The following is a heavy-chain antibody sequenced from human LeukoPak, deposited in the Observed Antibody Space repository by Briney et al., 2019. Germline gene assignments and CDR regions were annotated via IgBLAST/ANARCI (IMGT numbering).Heavy chain of an antibody. CDR2: ISDDSYTI. CDR1: GFTFSSNS. D-gene: IGHD3-10*01. CDR3: VRETYGSEDWDF. Sequence: GGSLRLSSTASGFTFSSNSMIWVRQAPGKGPDWVSYISDDSYTIYYADSVKGRFTISRDNAKNSLFLQMNSLRAEDTAIYYCVRETYGSEDWDFWGQGTLVTVSS. V-gene: IGHV3-48*01. J-gene: IGHJ4*02.